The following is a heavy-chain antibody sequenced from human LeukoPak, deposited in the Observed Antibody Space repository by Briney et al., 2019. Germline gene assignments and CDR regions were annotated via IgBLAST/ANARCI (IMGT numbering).Heavy chain of an antibody. CDR3: ARASYDSSSVQFDY. CDR1: GFTFSSYA. CDR2: ISSSSSYI. Sequence: PGGSLRLSCAASGFTFSSYAMSWVRQAPGKGLEWVSSISSSSSYIYYADSVKGRFTISRDNAKNSLYLQINSLRAEDTAVYYCARASYDSSSVQFDYWGQGTLVAVSS. D-gene: IGHD3-22*01. V-gene: IGHV3-21*01. J-gene: IGHJ4*02.